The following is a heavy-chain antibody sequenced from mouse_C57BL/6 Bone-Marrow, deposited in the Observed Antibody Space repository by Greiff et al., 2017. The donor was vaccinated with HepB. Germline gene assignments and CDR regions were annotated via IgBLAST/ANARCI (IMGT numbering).Heavy chain of an antibody. CDR2: IDPSDSYT. CDR1: GYTFTSYW. D-gene: IGHD1-1*01. J-gene: IGHJ1*03. CDR3: ARWGYGSSYDWYFDV. V-gene: IGHV1-50*01. Sequence: VQLQQPGAELVKPGASVKLSCKASGYTFTSYWMQWVKQRPGQGLEWIGEIDPSDSYTNYNQKFKGKATLTVDTSSSTAYMQLSSLTSEDSAVYYCARWGYGSSYDWYFDVWGTGTTVTVSS.